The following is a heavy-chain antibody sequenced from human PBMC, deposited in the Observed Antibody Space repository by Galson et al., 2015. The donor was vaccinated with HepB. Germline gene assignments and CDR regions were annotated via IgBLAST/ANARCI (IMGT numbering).Heavy chain of an antibody. Sequence: SAKVSCKASSHTLTSYATHWVHQAPGQRLEWMGWMNAGNGNTKYSQKFQGRVTITRDTSASTAYMELSILRSEYTAVYYCTRDRGGITMVRGVMDPWGQGTLVTVSS. CDR1: SHTLTSYA. CDR2: MNAGNGNT. V-gene: IGHV1-3*01. J-gene: IGHJ5*02. CDR3: TRDRGGITMVRGVMDP. D-gene: IGHD3-10*01.